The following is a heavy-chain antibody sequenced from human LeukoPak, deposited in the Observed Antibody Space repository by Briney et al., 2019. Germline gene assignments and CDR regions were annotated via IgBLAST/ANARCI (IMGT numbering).Heavy chain of an antibody. D-gene: IGHD5-24*01. CDR3: ARDRRDGYNSFYYFDY. J-gene: IGHJ4*02. Sequence: SETLSLTCTVSGGSISPYYWTWIRQPPGKGLEWIGRIYTGGSTNYNPSLKSRVTMSVDTSKSQFSLKLNSVTAADTAVYYCARDRRDGYNSFYYFDYWGQGTLVTVSS. V-gene: IGHV4-4*07. CDR2: IYTGGST. CDR1: GGSISPYY.